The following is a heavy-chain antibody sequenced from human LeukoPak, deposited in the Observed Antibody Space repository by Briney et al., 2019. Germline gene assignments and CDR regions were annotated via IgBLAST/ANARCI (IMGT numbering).Heavy chain of an antibody. J-gene: IGHJ3*02. CDR3: ARVPGDSDAFDI. D-gene: IGHD4-17*01. CDR1: GGSISSGGYS. CDR2: IYHSGST. Sequence: SETLSLTCAVSGGSISSGGYSWSWIRQSPGKGLEWIGYIYHSGSTYYNPSLKSRVTISVDRSKNQFSLKLSSVTAADTAVYYCARVPGDSDAFDIWGQGTMVTVSS. V-gene: IGHV4-30-2*06.